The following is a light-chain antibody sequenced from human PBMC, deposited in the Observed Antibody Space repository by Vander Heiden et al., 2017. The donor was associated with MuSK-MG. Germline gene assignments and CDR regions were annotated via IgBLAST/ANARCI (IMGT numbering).Light chain of an antibody. CDR3: QQSFTAPYT. CDR2: AAS. J-gene: IGKJ2*01. Sequence: IQMTQSPSSLSASVGDRVTITCRASQSISNHLNWYQQKPGKAPKLLIFAASSLQSGVPARFSGSGSGTDFTLTFSSLQPEDFATYYCQQSFTAPYTFGQGTKLDIK. V-gene: IGKV1-39*01. CDR1: QSISNH.